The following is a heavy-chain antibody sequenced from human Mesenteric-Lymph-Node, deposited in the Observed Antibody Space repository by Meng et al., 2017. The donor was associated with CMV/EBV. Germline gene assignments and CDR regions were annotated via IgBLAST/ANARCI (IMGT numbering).Heavy chain of an antibody. CDR3: ASYYYYGLDD. J-gene: IGHJ6*02. CDR1: GFIFGDYA. CDR2: IKQDGSEK. Sequence: GESLKISCAASGFIFGDYAMHWVRQAPGKGLEWVANIKQDGSEKYSVDSVKGRFTISRDNAKNSLYLQMNSLRVEDTAVYYCASYYYYGLDDWGQGTTVTVSS. V-gene: IGHV3-7*01.